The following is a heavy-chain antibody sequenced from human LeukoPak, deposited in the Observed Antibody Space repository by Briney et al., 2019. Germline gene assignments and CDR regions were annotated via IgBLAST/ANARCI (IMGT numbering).Heavy chain of an antibody. CDR1: GYTFTSYY. Sequence: ASVKVSCKASGYTFTSYYMHWVRQAPGQGLEWMGIINPSGGSTSYAQKFQGRVTMTRDTSTSTVYMELSSLRSEDTAVYYCARDLKKIQHSIVGATRRHDAFDIWGQGTMVTVSS. D-gene: IGHD1-26*01. V-gene: IGHV1-46*01. CDR3: ARDLKKIQHSIVGATRRHDAFDI. J-gene: IGHJ3*02. CDR2: INPSGGST.